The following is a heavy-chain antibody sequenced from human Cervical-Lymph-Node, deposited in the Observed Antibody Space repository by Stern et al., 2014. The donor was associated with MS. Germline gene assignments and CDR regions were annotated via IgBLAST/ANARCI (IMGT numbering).Heavy chain of an antibody. CDR3: ARGPGERRAAPFDY. CDR2: TIPIFGTA. Sequence: QLVQSGAEVKKPGSSGKVSCKASGGTFSSYAISWVRKAPGQGLEWMGGTIPIFGTANYAQKFQGRVTITADESTSTAYMELSSLRSEDTAVYYCARGPGERRAAPFDYWGQGTLVTVSS. CDR1: GGTFSSYA. V-gene: IGHV1-69*01. D-gene: IGHD1-1*01. J-gene: IGHJ4*02.